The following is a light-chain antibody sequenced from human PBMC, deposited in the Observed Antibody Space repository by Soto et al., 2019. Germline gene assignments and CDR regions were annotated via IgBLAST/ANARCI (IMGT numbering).Light chain of an antibody. Sequence: QAALTQPPSASGSPGQSVTISCTGASSDVGKYNFVSWYQQHPGKAPKLMIYDVTERPSGVPDRFSGSKSGNTASLTVSGLQAEDEADYYCTSYAGSRIPVVFGGGTKLTVL. CDR2: DVT. CDR1: SSDVGKYNF. CDR3: TSYAGSRIPVV. V-gene: IGLV2-8*01. J-gene: IGLJ2*01.